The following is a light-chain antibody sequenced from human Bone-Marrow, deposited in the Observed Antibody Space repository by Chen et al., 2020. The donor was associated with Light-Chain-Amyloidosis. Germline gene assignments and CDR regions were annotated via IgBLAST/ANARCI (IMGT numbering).Light chain of an antibody. Sequence: SYVLTQPSSVSVAPGQTATIACGGNNIGSTSVHWYQPTPGQAPLLVVYDDSDRPSGIPERGSGSNSGNTATLTISRVEAGDEADYYCQVWDRSSDRTVFGGGTKLTVL. CDR2: DDS. J-gene: IGLJ3*02. CDR1: NIGSTS. V-gene: IGLV3-21*02. CDR3: QVWDRSSDRTV.